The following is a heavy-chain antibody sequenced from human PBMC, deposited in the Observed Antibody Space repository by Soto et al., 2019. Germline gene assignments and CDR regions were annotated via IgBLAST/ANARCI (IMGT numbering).Heavy chain of an antibody. CDR3: AREGIVAGYYYYGMDV. V-gene: IGHV1-3*01. J-gene: IGHJ6*02. D-gene: IGHD6-13*01. CDR1: GYTFTSYA. CDR2: INAGNGNT. Sequence: ASVKVSCKASGYTFTSYAMHWVRQAPGQRLEWMGWINAGNGNTKYSQKFQGRVTITRDTSASTAYMELSSLRSEDTAVYYCAREGIVAGYYYYGMDVWGQGTTVTVSS.